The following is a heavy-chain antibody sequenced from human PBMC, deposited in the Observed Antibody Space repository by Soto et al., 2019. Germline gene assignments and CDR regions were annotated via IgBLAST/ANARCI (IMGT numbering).Heavy chain of an antibody. CDR1: GGTFSSYT. D-gene: IGHD6-19*01. CDR3: ARDTGYSSGWTLAY. J-gene: IGHJ4*02. Sequence: QVQLVQSGAEVKKPGSSVKVSCKASGGTFSSYTISWVRQAPGQGLEWMGRIIPILGIANYGRKFQGRVTITTPKSTSIVYMELSSLRSEDTAVYYWARDTGYSSGWTLAYWGQGTLVTASS. V-gene: IGHV1-69*08. CDR2: IIPILGIA.